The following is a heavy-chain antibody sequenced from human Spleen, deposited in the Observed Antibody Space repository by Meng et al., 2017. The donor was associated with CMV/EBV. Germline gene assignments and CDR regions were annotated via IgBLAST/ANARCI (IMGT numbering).Heavy chain of an antibody. J-gene: IGHJ4*02. CDR3: ATRNYFDN. CDR2: MNPESGNT. Sequence: ASVKVSCKASGYTFTSYEINWARQATGQGLEWMGWMNPESGNTGYAQKFQGRVTMTRDTSTRTAYMELSGLRSEDTAMYYCATRNYFDNWGQGTLVTVSS. CDR1: GYTFTSYE. V-gene: IGHV1-8*01.